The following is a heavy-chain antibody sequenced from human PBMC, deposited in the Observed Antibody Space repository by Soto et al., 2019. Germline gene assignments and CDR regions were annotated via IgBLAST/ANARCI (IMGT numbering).Heavy chain of an antibody. D-gene: IGHD4-17*01. CDR3: ARGALAVTSQIGY. J-gene: IGHJ4*02. CDR1: GYTFTSFD. V-gene: IGHV1-8*01. Sequence: ASVKVSCKASGYTFTSFDINGVRQVTGQGLEWMGWMNPNNGNTGFAQKFQGRVTMTRNTSISTAYMELGSLRSEDTAVYYCARGALAVTSQIGYWGQGTLVT. CDR2: MNPNNGNT.